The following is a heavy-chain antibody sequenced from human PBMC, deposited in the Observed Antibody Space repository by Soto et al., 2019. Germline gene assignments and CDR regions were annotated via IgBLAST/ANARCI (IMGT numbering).Heavy chain of an antibody. Sequence: GGSLRLSCAASGFTFSGYRMHWVRQAPGKGLVWVSRINSDGSSTDYADSVRGRFTISRDNAKNTLHLQMDSLRAEDTAVYYCARTNYHFDLWGQGTQVTVSS. CDR2: INSDGSST. V-gene: IGHV3-74*01. J-gene: IGHJ4*02. CDR1: GFTFSGYR. D-gene: IGHD3-10*01. CDR3: ARTNYHFDL.